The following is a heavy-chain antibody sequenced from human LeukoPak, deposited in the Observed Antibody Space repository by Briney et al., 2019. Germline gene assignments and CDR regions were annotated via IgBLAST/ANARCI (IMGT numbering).Heavy chain of an antibody. CDR3: ARGGFHYDILTGRRTNPPDY. D-gene: IGHD3-9*01. Sequence: PVKVSCKASGGTFSSYAISWVRQAPGQGLEWMGGIIPIFGTANYAQKFQGRVTITADESTSTAYMELSSLRSEDTAVYYCARGGFHYDILTGRRTNPPDYWGQGTLVTVSS. J-gene: IGHJ4*02. V-gene: IGHV1-69*13. CDR1: GGTFSSYA. CDR2: IIPIFGTA.